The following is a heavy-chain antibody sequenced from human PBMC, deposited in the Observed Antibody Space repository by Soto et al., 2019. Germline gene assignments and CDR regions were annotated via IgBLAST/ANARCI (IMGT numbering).Heavy chain of an antibody. CDR1: GGSISSGDYY. J-gene: IGHJ5*02. Sequence: TLSLTCTVSGGSISSGDYYGSWIRQPPGKGLEWIGYIYYSGSTYYNPSLKSRVTISVDTSKNQFSLKLSSVTAADTAVYYCARGLGYSSSWYGGNWFDPWGQGTLVIVSS. CDR2: IYYSGST. D-gene: IGHD6-13*01. V-gene: IGHV4-30-4*01. CDR3: ARGLGYSSSWYGGNWFDP.